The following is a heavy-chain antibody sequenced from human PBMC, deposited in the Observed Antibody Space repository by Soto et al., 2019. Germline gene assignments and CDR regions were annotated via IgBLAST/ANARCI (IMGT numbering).Heavy chain of an antibody. J-gene: IGHJ4*02. D-gene: IGHD3-3*01. CDR1: RASISSYY. Sequence: PSETLSLTCTVSRASISSYYWSLIRRPPGKGLEWSGYIYSSGSTNYNPSLKRRVNMSVDTSKNQFYLKMSSVTTADTAVYYCARGGSKECLADEYWGKGARGTVCS. CDR2: IYSSGST. V-gene: IGHV4-59*01. CDR3: ARGGSKECLADEY.